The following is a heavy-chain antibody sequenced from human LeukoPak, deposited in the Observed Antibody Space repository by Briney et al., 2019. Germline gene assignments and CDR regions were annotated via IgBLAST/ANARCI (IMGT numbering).Heavy chain of an antibody. J-gene: IGHJ4*02. CDR3: ARDLVLASTFDY. CDR1: GFTFSTYA. D-gene: IGHD1-7*01. Sequence: PGGSLRLSCAASGFTFSTYAMNWVRQAPGKGLEWVAVISDDGRHNYYADSVKGRFTISRDNSKSTLYLQMNSLRVEDTAVYYCARDLVLASTFDYWGQGTLVTVSS. CDR2: ISDDGRHN. V-gene: IGHV3-30*04.